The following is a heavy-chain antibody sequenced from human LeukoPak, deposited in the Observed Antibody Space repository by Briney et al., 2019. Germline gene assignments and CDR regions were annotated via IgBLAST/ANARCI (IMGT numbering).Heavy chain of an antibody. V-gene: IGHV3-30-3*01. J-gene: IGHJ4*02. Sequence: GGSLRLSCAASGFTFSSYAMHWVRQAPGKGLEWVAVISYDGSNKYYADSVKGRFTISRDNSKNTLYLQMNSLRAEDTAVYYCASNIIVGAEGPFDYWGQGTLVTVSS. CDR2: ISYDGSNK. CDR3: ASNIIVGAEGPFDY. D-gene: IGHD1-26*01. CDR1: GFTFSSYA.